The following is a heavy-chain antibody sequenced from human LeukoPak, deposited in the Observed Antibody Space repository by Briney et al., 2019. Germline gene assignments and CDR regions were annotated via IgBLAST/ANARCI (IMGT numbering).Heavy chain of an antibody. Sequence: GGSLRLSCAASGFTFSDYYMSWIRQPPGKGLEWVSYISSSGSTIYYADSVKGRFTVSRDNAKNSLYLDMSNLGAEDTAVYFCVRGDNRDQWGQGTLVTVSS. CDR2: ISSSGSTI. J-gene: IGHJ4*02. CDR3: VRGDNRDQ. D-gene: IGHD2-2*01. V-gene: IGHV3-11*04. CDR1: GFTFSDYY.